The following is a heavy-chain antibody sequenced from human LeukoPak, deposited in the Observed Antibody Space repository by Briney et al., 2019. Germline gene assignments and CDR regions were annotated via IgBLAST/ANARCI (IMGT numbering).Heavy chain of an antibody. CDR3: ARQGVSRGANYGLDY. V-gene: IGHV4-59*08. CDR2: INNSGGT. Sequence: PSETLSLTCTVSGGSIRDFSWSWIRQPPGKELEWIGYINNSGGTDHNPSLKNRVTISVDTSKSQLSLNLSSVTAADTAIYYCARQGVSRGANYGLDYWGHGTLVTVSS. J-gene: IGHJ4*01. D-gene: IGHD4-17*01. CDR1: GGSIRDFS.